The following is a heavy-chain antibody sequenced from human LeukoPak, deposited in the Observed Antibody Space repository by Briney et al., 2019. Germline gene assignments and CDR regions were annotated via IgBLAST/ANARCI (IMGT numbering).Heavy chain of an antibody. D-gene: IGHD3-10*01. J-gene: IGHJ4*02. V-gene: IGHV4-4*02. CDR2: IYHSGST. Sequence: PSETLSLTCAVSGGSISSSNWWSWVRQPPGKGLEWIGEIYHSGSTNYNPSLKSRVTISVDKSKNQFSLKLSSVTAADTAVYYCAAHPRTTYYYGSGSYYNEDSWGQGTLVAVSS. CDR3: AAHPRTTYYYGSGSYYNEDS. CDR1: GGSISSSNW.